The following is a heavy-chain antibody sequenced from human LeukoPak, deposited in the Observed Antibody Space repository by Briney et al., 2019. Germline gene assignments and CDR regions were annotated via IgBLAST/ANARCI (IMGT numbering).Heavy chain of an antibody. CDR1: GGSISSGGYY. V-gene: IGHV4-31*03. Sequence: SQTLSLTCTVSGGSISSGGYYWSWIRQHPGKGLEWIGYIYYSGSTYYNPSLKSRVTISVDTSKNQFSLKLSSVTAADTATYYCATPYCSSISCLDVFNVWGQGTRVTVSS. J-gene: IGHJ3*01. CDR3: ATPYCSSISCLDVFNV. D-gene: IGHD2-2*01. CDR2: IYYSGST.